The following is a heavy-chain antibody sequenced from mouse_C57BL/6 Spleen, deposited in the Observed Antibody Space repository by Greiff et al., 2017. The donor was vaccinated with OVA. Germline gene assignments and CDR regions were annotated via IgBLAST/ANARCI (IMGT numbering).Heavy chain of an antibody. Sequence: VQLQQSVAELVRPGASVKLSCTASGFNIKNTYMHWVKQRPEQGLEWIGRIDPANGNTKYAPKFQGKATITADTSSHTAYLQLSRLTSEDTAIYYCARESLYYGSSYWYFDVWGTGTTVTVSS. D-gene: IGHD1-1*01. CDR1: GFNIKNTY. CDR2: IDPANGNT. CDR3: ARESLYYGSSYWYFDV. V-gene: IGHV14-3*01. J-gene: IGHJ1*03.